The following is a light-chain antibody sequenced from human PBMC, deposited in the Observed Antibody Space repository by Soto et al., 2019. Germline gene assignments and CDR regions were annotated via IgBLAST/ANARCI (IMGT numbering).Light chain of an antibody. Sequence: QSALTQPASVSRSPGQSITISCTGTSSDVGAYNSVCWYQHNPGKAPKLMIHDVSIRPSGASNRFSGSKSGNTASLTISGLQAEDEADYYCSSYTTSSTLVFGTGTKLTVL. V-gene: IGLV2-14*01. CDR1: SSDVGAYNS. CDR2: DVS. J-gene: IGLJ1*01. CDR3: SSYTTSSTLV.